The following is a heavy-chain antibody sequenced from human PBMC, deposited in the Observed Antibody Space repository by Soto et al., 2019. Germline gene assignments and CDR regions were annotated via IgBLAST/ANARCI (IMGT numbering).Heavy chain of an antibody. V-gene: IGHV3-30-3*01. CDR2: ISYDGSNK. J-gene: IGHJ4*02. CDR1: GFTFSSYA. Sequence: PGGSLRLSCAASGFTFSSYAMHWVRQAPGKGLEWVAVISYDGSNKYYADSVKGRFTISRDNSKNTLYLQMNSLRAEDTAVYYCARDGDSSSSVLVYWGQGTLVTVSS. D-gene: IGHD6-6*01. CDR3: ARDGDSSSSVLVY.